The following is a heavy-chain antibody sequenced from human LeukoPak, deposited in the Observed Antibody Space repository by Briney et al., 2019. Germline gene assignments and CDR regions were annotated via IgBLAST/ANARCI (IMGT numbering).Heavy chain of an antibody. V-gene: IGHV3-21*01. CDR3: ASPRTDYDFDY. CDR1: GFTFSSYS. D-gene: IGHD4-17*01. J-gene: IGHJ4*02. CDR2: ISSSSSYI. Sequence: GGSLRLSCAASGFTFSSYSMNWVRQAPGKGLEWVSSISSSSSYIYYADSVKGRFTISRDNAKNSLYLQMNSLRAGDTAVYYCASPRTDYDFDYWGQGTLVTVSS.